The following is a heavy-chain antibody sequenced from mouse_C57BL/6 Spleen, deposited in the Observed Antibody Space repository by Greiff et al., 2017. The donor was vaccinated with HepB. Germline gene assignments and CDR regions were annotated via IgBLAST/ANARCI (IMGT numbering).Heavy chain of an antibody. D-gene: IGHD1-1*01. Sequence: EVHLVESGGGLVQPGGSLSLSCAASGFTFTDYYMSWVRQPPGKALEWLGFIRNKANGYTTEYSASVKGRFTISRDNSQSILYLQMNALRAEDSATYYCARCPTYYYGSSYDWYFDVWGTGTTVTVSS. CDR1: GFTFTDYY. CDR3: ARCPTYYYGSSYDWYFDV. J-gene: IGHJ1*03. V-gene: IGHV7-3*01. CDR2: IRNKANGYTT.